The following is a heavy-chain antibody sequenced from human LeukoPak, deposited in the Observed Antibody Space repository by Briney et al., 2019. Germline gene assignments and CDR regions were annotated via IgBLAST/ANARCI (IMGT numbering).Heavy chain of an antibody. D-gene: IGHD6-19*01. V-gene: IGHV4-30-4*08. Sequence: RPSETLSLTGTVSGGSISSGVYYWSWIRQHPGKGLEWIGYIYYSGSTYYNPSLKSRVTISVDTSKKQFSLKLSSVTAADTAVYYCARSIVVAGIVSDYYYYAMDVWGQGTTVTVSS. CDR2: IYYSGST. J-gene: IGHJ6*02. CDR3: ARSIVVAGIVSDYYYYAMDV. CDR1: GGSISSGVYY.